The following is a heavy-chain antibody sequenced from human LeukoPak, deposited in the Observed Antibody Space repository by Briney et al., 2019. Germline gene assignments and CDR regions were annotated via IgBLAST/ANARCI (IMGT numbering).Heavy chain of an antibody. Sequence: ASVKVSCKASGYTFTSYGISWVRQAPGQGLEWMGRIIPILGIANYAQKFQGRVTITADKSTSTAYMELSSLRSEDTAVYYCAREYVWGSYRSHYFDYWGQGTLVTVSS. D-gene: IGHD3-16*02. CDR3: AREYVWGSYRSHYFDY. CDR1: GYTFTSYG. J-gene: IGHJ4*02. V-gene: IGHV1-69*04. CDR2: IIPILGIA.